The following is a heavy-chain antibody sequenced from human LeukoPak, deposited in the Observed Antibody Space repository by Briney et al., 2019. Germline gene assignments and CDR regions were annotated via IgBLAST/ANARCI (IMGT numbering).Heavy chain of an antibody. V-gene: IGHV3-13*04. Sequence: GGSLRLSCAASGFTFSTYDMHWVRQATGKGLEWVSGMGKTAGDTYYSGSVKGRFTISRDNSKNSLYLQMSSLRTEDTALYYCARGTGSGSYLLDYWGQGTLVTVSS. CDR1: GFTFSTYD. CDR3: ARGTGSGSYLLDY. J-gene: IGHJ4*02. CDR2: MGKTAGDT. D-gene: IGHD6-6*01.